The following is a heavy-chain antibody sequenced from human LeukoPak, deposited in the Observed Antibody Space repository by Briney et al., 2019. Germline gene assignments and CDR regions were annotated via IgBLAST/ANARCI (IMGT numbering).Heavy chain of an antibody. CDR1: GFTSSSYW. D-gene: IGHD1-26*01. J-gene: IGHJ4*02. CDR3: ARDKIVGATLLDY. Sequence: PGGSLRLSCAASGFTSSSYWMSWVRQAPGKGLEWVANIKQDGSEKYYVDSVKGRFTISRDNAKNSLYLQMNSLRAEDTAVYYCARDKIVGATLLDYWGQGTLVTVSS. CDR2: IKQDGSEK. V-gene: IGHV3-7*01.